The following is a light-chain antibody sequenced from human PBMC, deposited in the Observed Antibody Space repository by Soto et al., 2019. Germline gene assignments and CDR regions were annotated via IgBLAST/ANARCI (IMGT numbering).Light chain of an antibody. J-gene: IGKJ1*01. CDR2: GAS. CDR3: QQYGNSPRT. V-gene: IGKV3-20*01. Sequence: EIVMTQSPATLSVSPGERATLSCRASQSVSSNLAWYQQKPGQAPRLLIYGASSRATGIPDRFSGSGSETDFTLTISRLEPEDFAVYYCQQYGNSPRTFGQGTKVDIK. CDR1: QSVSSN.